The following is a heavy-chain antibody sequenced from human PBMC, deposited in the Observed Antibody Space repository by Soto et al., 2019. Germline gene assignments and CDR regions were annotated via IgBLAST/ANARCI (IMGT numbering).Heavy chain of an antibody. CDR3: AKDGYGDYGY. J-gene: IGHJ4*02. V-gene: IGHV1-18*01. CDR2: ISTYNGNT. D-gene: IGHD4-17*01. Sequence: QVQLVQSGAEVKKPGTSVKVSCKASGYTFTSNGISWVRQAPGQGLEWMGWISTYNGNTNYAQKLQGRVTMTRDTSTSVASRELRDLRSDDTAVYYCAKDGYGDYGYWGQGSLVTVSS. CDR1: GYTFTSNG.